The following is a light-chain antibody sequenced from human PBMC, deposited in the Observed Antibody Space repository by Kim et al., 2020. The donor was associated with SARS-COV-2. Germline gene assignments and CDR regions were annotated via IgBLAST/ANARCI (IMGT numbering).Light chain of an antibody. CDR1: SSDVGGYNY. CDR3: SSYTSSSTVV. Sequence: QSALTQPASVSGSPGQSITISCTGTSSDVGGYNYVFWYQQHPGKAPKVMIYDVSKRPSGVSNRFSGAKSGNTASLTISGLQAEDEADYYCSSYTSSSTVVFGGGTKLTVL. V-gene: IGLV2-14*03. J-gene: IGLJ2*01. CDR2: DVS.